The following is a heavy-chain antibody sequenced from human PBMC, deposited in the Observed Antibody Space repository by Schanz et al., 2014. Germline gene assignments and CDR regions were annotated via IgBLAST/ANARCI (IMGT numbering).Heavy chain of an antibody. CDR3: ARGFDFWDR. J-gene: IGHJ4*02. Sequence: QVQLVQSGAEVKKPGSSVKVSCKASGGTFSTYTISWVRQAPGQGPEFMGWISTFRNEDTNSAQRFQGRLTMTTDTSTSTADMELRSLRSDDTAVYYCARGFDFWDRWGQGTLVIVSS. D-gene: IGHD3-3*01. CDR1: GGTFSTYT. V-gene: IGHV1-18*01. CDR2: ISTFRNEDT.